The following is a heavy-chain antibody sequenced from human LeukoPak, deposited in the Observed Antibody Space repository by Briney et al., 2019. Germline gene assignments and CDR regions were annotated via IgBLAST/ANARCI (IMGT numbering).Heavy chain of an antibody. D-gene: IGHD6-19*01. CDR2: ISYNGSNK. CDR3: ARDLDSSGWCFDY. Sequence: PGRSLRLSCAASGFTFSSYAMHWVRQAPGKGLEWVAVISYNGSNKYYADSVKGRFTISRDNSKNTLYLQMNSLRAEDTAVYYCARDLDSSGWCFDYWGQGTLVTVSS. CDR1: GFTFSSYA. V-gene: IGHV3-30*04. J-gene: IGHJ4*02.